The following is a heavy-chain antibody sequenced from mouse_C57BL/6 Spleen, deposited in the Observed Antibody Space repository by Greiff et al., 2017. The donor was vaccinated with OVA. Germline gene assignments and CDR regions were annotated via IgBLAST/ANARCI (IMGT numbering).Heavy chain of an antibody. CDR1: GYTFTSYW. V-gene: IGHV1-61*01. CDR2: IYPSDSET. J-gene: IGHJ2*01. Sequence: QVQLQQPGAELVRPGSSVKLSCKASGYTFTSYWLDWVKQRPGQGLEWIGNIYPSDSETHYNQKFKDKATLTVDKSSSTAYMQLSSLTSEDSAVYYCARGNYGILFDYWGQGTTLTVSS. D-gene: IGHD2-1*01. CDR3: ARGNYGILFDY.